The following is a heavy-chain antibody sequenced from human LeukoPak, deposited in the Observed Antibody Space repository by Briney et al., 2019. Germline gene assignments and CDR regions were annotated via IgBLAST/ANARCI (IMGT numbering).Heavy chain of an antibody. J-gene: IGHJ3*02. V-gene: IGHV4-30-4*08. D-gene: IGHD3-3*01. CDR2: IYYSGST. Sequence: PSETLSLTCTVSGGSISSGDYYWSWIRQPPGKGLEWIGYIYYSGSTYYNPSLKSRVTISVDTSKNQFSLKLSSVTAPDTAVYYCARQITIFGDEAFDIWGQGTMVTVSS. CDR1: GGSISSGDYY. CDR3: ARQITIFGDEAFDI.